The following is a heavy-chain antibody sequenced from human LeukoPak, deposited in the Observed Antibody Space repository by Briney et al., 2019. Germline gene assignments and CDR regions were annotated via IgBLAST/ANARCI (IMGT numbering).Heavy chain of an antibody. V-gene: IGHV3-53*05. Sequence: GGSLRLSCAASGFTVSSNYMSWVRQAPGKGLEWVSVIYSGGSTYYADSVKGRFTISSDNSKNTLYLQMNSLRAEDTAVYYCARDNPDSSGYYSHDAFDIWGQGTMVTVSS. D-gene: IGHD3-22*01. CDR3: ARDNPDSSGYYSHDAFDI. CDR1: GFTVSSNY. J-gene: IGHJ3*02. CDR2: IYSGGST.